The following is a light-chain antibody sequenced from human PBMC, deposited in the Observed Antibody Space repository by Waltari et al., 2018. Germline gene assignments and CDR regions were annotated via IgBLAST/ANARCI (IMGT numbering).Light chain of an antibody. CDR2: SDN. V-gene: IGLV1-47*01. Sequence: QSVLTQPPSASGTPGQRVTISCSGGSSNIGSNYIYWYQQLPGTAPKLLIYSDNQRPSGGPDRFSGSKSGTSASLAISGLRSEDEADYYCAAWDASLSGRVFGGGTKLTVL. CDR1: SSNIGSNY. J-gene: IGLJ3*02. CDR3: AAWDASLSGRV.